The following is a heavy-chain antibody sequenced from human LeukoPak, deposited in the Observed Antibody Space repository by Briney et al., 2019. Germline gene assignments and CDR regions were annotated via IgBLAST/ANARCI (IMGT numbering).Heavy chain of an antibody. D-gene: IGHD3-22*01. CDR3: ARVQPHRIYYVNSDYPTRNDY. CDR1: GYIFTSYG. V-gene: IGHV1-18*01. CDR2: ISVYNGNS. J-gene: IGHJ4*02. Sequence: ASVKVSCKASGYIFTSYGISSVGQAPGQGREWMGWISVYNGNSNYVQKFQCRVTMTTDTSTSTAYMELRSLRSDDTAAYYCARVQPHRIYYVNSDYPTRNDYWGQGTLVTVSS.